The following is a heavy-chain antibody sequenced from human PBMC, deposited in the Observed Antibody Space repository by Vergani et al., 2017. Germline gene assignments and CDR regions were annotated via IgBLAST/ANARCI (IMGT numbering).Heavy chain of an antibody. CDR3: ARDLGISGWYASYMDV. J-gene: IGHJ6*03. CDR2: ISSISSTI. V-gene: IGHV3-48*04. CDR1: GFTFSSYS. Sequence: EVQLVESGGGLVQPGGSLRLSCAASGFTFSSYSMNWVRQAPGKGLEWVSYISSISSTIYYANSVKGRFTISRDNAKNSLYLQMNSLRAEDTAVYYCARDLGISGWYASYMDVWGKGTTVTVSS. D-gene: IGHD6-19*01.